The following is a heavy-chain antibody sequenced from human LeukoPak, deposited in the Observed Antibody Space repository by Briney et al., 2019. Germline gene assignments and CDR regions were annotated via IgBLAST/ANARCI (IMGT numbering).Heavy chain of an antibody. CDR1: GGSISSYY. D-gene: IGHD3-16*02. V-gene: IGHV4-59*01. J-gene: IGHJ2*01. Sequence: SETLSLTCTVSGGSISSYYWSGIRQPPGKGLEWIGYIYYSGSTNYNPSLKSRVTISVDTSKNQFSLKLSSVTAADTAVYYCARATPMITFGGVIPDGGYFDLWGRGTLVTVSS. CDR3: ARATPMITFGGVIPDGGYFDL. CDR2: IYYSGST.